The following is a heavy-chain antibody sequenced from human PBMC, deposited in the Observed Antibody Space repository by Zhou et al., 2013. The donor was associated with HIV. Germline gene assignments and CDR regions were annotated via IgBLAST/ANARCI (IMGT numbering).Heavy chain of an antibody. V-gene: IGHV4-38-2*01. D-gene: IGHD2-21*02. CDR3: ASCGGDCYKGWFDP. Sequence: VQLQESGPGLVKPSETLSLTCSVSGDSISSAYFWGWIRQPPGKGLEWIGYIYHSGSTYYNPSLKSRVTISVDRSKNQFSLKLSSVTAADTAVYYCASCGGDCYKGWFDPWGQGTLVTVSS. CDR1: GDSISSAYF. CDR2: IYHSGST. J-gene: IGHJ5*02.